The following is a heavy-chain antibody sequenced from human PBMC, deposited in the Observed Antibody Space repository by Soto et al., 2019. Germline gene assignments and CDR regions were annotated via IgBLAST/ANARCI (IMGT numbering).Heavy chain of an antibody. J-gene: IGHJ6*02. Sequence: SATLSLTCTVSSGSITSYYWSWIRQPPRKGLEWIGYIYYSGSTNYNPSLKSRVTISVDTSKNQFSLKLSSVTAADTAVYYCARARNNYYYYGMDVWGQGTTVT. CDR2: IYYSGST. CDR3: ARARNNYYYYGMDV. D-gene: IGHD1-1*01. CDR1: SGSITSYY. V-gene: IGHV4-59*01.